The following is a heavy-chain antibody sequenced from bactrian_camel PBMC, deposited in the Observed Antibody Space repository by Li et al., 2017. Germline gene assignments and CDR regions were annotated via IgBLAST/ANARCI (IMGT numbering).Heavy chain of an antibody. D-gene: IGHD4*01. V-gene: IGHV3S31*01. J-gene: IGHJ4*01. CDR3: AAGRPGASCAVDYGTLRFTNY. Sequence: DVQLVESGGGSVQAGGSLRLSCTASEYPARYMGWFRQAPGKEREGVAALDNSGDSSYADSVKGRFTISKDNVKNTLFLQMNSLKPEDTAMYYCAAGRPGASCAVDYGTLRFTNYWGQGTQVTVS. CDR1: EYPARY. CDR2: LDNSGDSS.